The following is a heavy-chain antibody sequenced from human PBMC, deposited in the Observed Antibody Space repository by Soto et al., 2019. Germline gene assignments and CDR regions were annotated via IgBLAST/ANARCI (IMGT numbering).Heavy chain of an antibody. D-gene: IGHD1-26*01. J-gene: IGHJ4*02. CDR1: GDSVSSDRYY. CDR3: PALKRIVAGDY. Sequence: QVQLQESGPGLVKPSETLSLNCTISGDSVSSDRYYWSWIRQPPGKGLEWIGYIYDSESTNPSLKSRVTMSADTSRNHFSLNLSSVTAADTAVYYCPALKRIVAGDYWGQGALVSVSS. CDR2: IYDSEST. V-gene: IGHV4-61*03.